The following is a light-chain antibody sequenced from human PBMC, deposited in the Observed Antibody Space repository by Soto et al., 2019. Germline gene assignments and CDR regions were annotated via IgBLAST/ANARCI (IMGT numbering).Light chain of an antibody. CDR3: ATWDSSLSAVV. Sequence: QSVLTQPPSVSAAPGQRVTISCSGSNFNIGNNYVSWYQQLPGTAPKLLIYDNNKRPSGIRDRFSGSKSATSATLGITGLQTGDEADYYCATWDSSLSAVVFGGGTKLTVL. V-gene: IGLV1-51*01. J-gene: IGLJ3*02. CDR1: NFNIGNNY. CDR2: DNN.